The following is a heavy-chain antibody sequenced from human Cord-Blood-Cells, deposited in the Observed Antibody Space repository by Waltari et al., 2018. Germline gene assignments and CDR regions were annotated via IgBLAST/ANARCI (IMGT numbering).Heavy chain of an antibody. CDR2: MNPNSGNT. CDR3: ARLRGRGFYWYFDL. D-gene: IGHD1-26*01. CDR1: GYTFTSYD. Sequence: QVQLVQSGAEVKKPGASVKVSCKASGYTFTSYDINWVRQATGQGLAWMGGMNPNSGNTGYAQKFQGRVTITRNTSISTAYMELSSLRSEDTAVYYCARLRGRGFYWYFDLWGRGTLVTVSS. J-gene: IGHJ2*01. V-gene: IGHV1-8*03.